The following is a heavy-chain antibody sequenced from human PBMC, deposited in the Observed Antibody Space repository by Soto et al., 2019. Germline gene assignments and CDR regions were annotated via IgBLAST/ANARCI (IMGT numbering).Heavy chain of an antibody. V-gene: IGHV3-15*07. CDR3: TTEKGY. CDR1: GFTFTNAW. Sequence: EVQLVESGGGLVKLGESLRLSCAASGFTFTNAWMNWVRQAPGKGLEWVGRIRSKTDGGTPDYAAPVKGRFTISRDDSKNTLYVQMNSLKTEDTAIYYCTTEKGYWGQGTLVTVSS. CDR2: IRSKTDGGTP. J-gene: IGHJ4*02.